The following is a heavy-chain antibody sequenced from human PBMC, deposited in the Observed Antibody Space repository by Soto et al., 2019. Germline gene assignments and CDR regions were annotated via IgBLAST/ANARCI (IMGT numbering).Heavy chain of an antibody. CDR1: GFTFSSYA. V-gene: IGHV3-23*01. Sequence: GGSLRLSCAASGFTFSSYAMSWVRQAPGKGLEWVSAISGSGGSTYYADSVKGRFTISRDNSKNTLYLQMNSLRDEDTTVYYCAKLGGGMSGYYTNYYYYYMDVWGKGTTVTVSS. CDR3: AKLGGGMSGYYTNYYYYYMDV. D-gene: IGHD3-3*01. J-gene: IGHJ6*03. CDR2: ISGSGGST.